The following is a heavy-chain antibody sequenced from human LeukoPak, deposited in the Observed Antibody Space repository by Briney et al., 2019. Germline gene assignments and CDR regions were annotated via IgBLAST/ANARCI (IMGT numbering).Heavy chain of an antibody. V-gene: IGHV1-2*04. Sequence: ASVKVSCKASGYTFTGYYMHWVRQAPGQGLEWMGWINPNSGGTNYAQKFQGWVTMTRDTSISTAYMELSRLRSDDTAVYYCARGTYYYGSGSQPPDYWGQGTLVTVSS. CDR3: ARGTYYYGSGSQPPDY. CDR2: INPNSGGT. D-gene: IGHD3-10*01. J-gene: IGHJ4*02. CDR1: GYTFTGYY.